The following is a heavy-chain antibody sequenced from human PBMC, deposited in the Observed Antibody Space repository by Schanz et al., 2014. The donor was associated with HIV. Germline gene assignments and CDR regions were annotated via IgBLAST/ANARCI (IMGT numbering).Heavy chain of an antibody. CDR2: ISESGGRT. CDR3: AKPEYDSRGNSQSHFDS. J-gene: IGHJ4*02. CDR1: GFNFNNYA. V-gene: IGHV3-23*04. D-gene: IGHD3-22*01. Sequence: VQLVESGGSLVQPGGSLRLSCAASGFNFNNYAMTWVRQAPGKGLEWVSSISESGGRTYYADSVNGRFTISRDNSKNTLYLQMTTLRTEDTAVYYCAKPEYDSRGNSQSHFDSWGQGTLVTVSS.